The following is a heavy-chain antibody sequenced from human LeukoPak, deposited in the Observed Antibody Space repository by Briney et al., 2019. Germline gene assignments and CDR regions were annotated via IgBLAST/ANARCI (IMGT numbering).Heavy chain of an antibody. Sequence: QSGGSLRLSCAASGFTFSKYWMLWVRHAPGKGLESVSRINTDGTVTTYADSVKGRFTVSRDNADNTMFLQMNSARDEDTAVYYCATKQWLAPPPDSWGQGTPVTVSS. CDR1: GFTFSKYW. J-gene: IGHJ4*02. CDR3: ATKQWLAPPPDS. D-gene: IGHD6-19*01. V-gene: IGHV3-74*01. CDR2: INTDGTVT.